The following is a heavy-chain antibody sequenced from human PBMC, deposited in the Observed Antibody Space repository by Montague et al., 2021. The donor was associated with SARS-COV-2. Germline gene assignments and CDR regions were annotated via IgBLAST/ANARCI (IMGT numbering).Heavy chain of an antibody. J-gene: IGHJ4*02. V-gene: IGHV4-61*08. CDR2: IYYSGST. CDR3: ARVSLAAAATRSDY. CDR1: GGSVSSGGYY. D-gene: IGHD6-13*01. Sequence: SETLSLTCTVSGGSVSSGGYYWSWIRQPPGKGLEWIGYIYYSGSTNYNPSLKSRVTISLDTSKNQFSLKLTSVTAADTAVYYCARVSLAAAATRSDYWGQGTLFTVSS.